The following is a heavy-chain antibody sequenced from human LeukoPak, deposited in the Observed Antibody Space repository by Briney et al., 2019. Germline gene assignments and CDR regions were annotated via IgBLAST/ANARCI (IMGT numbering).Heavy chain of an antibody. J-gene: IGHJ4*02. CDR2: ISWNSGSI. Sequence: GRSLRLSCAASGFTFDDYAMHWVRQAPGKGLEWVSGISWNSGSIGYADSAKGRFTISRDNAKNSLYLQMNSLRAEDTALYYCAKGLPRIQLWLAYFDYWGQGTLVTVSS. CDR1: GFTFDDYA. CDR3: AKGLPRIQLWLAYFDY. D-gene: IGHD5-18*01. V-gene: IGHV3-9*01.